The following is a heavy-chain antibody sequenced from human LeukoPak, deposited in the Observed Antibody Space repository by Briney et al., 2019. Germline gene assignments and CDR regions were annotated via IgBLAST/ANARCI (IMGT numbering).Heavy chain of an antibody. CDR2: IYYSGST. V-gene: IGHV4-59*12. Sequence: SETLSLTCTVSGGSISSYYWSWIRQPPGKGLEWIGYIYYSGSTNYNPSLKSRVTISVDRSKNQFSLKLSSVTAADTAVYYCAREYIVATIEEGNNWFDPWGQGTLATVSS. D-gene: IGHD5-12*01. CDR1: GGSISSYY. J-gene: IGHJ5*02. CDR3: AREYIVATIEEGNNWFDP.